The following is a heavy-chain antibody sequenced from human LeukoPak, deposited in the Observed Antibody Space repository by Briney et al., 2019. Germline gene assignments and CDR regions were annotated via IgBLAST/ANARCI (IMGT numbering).Heavy chain of an antibody. CDR1: GFTVSSNY. CDR3: ARVIGGGNYGSGSYYLDY. D-gene: IGHD3-10*01. Sequence: GGSLRLSCAASGFTVSSNYMSWVRQAPGKGLEWVSVIYSGGSTYYADSVKGRFTISRHNSKNTLYLQMNSLRAEDTDVYYCARVIGGGNYGSGSYYLDYWGQGTLVTVSS. V-gene: IGHV3-53*04. J-gene: IGHJ4*02. CDR2: IYSGGST.